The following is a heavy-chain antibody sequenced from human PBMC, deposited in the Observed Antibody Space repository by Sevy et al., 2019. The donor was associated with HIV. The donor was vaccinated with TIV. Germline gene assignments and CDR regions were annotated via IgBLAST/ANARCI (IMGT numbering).Heavy chain of an antibody. Sequence: GGSLRLSCAASGFTFSDYYMSWIRQAPGKGLEWVSYISSSGSTIYYAYSVKGRFTISRDNAKNSLYLQMNSLRAEDTAVYYSARDRSLRFLEWLPDYYYYGMDVWGQGTTVTVSS. V-gene: IGHV3-11*01. D-gene: IGHD3-3*01. J-gene: IGHJ6*02. CDR3: ARDRSLRFLEWLPDYYYYGMDV. CDR2: ISSSGSTI. CDR1: GFTFSDYY.